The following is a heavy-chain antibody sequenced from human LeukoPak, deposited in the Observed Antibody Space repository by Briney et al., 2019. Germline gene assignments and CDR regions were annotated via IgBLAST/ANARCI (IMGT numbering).Heavy chain of an antibody. CDR3: AKGDWDQPLGAFDI. CDR2: ICGSGGST. V-gene: IGHV3-23*01. Sequence: GGSLRLSCAASGFTLSRYAMSWVRQAPGKGLEWVSAICGSGGSTYYADSVKGRVTISSDNSKNTLYLQMNSHRAEDTAVYYCAKGDWDQPLGAFDIWGQGTMVTVSS. D-gene: IGHD1-26*01. CDR1: GFTLSRYA. J-gene: IGHJ3*02.